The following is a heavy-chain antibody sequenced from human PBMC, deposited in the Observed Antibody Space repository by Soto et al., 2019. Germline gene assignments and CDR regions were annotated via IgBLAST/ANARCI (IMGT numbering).Heavy chain of an antibody. D-gene: IGHD2-2*01. V-gene: IGHV3-23*01. Sequence: PGWSLRLSCASSGFTFTGNAMSWVRQAPGKGLEWVSAISGSGGSTYYAASVKGRFTISRDNSKNTLYLQMNSLRAEDTAVYYCLKYCSSTSCYSYYAMDVWGQGTTVNVSS. CDR1: GFTFTGNA. CDR2: ISGSGGST. CDR3: LKYCSSTSCYSYYAMDV. J-gene: IGHJ6*02.